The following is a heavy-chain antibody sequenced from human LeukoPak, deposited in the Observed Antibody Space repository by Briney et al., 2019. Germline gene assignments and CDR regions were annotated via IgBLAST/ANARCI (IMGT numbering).Heavy chain of an antibody. J-gene: IGHJ4*02. CDR1: GFTFSNAW. Sequence: GGSLRLSCAAFGFTFSNAWMHWVRQAPGKGMEWVGRIKGKAHGGTTDYAAPVKGRFTISRDDSKNTLYLQMNSLKTEDTAVYYCWDTNWNGDWDYWGQGTLVTVSS. CDR2: IKGKAHGGTT. CDR3: WDTNWNGDWDY. D-gene: IGHD1-1*01. V-gene: IGHV3-15*01.